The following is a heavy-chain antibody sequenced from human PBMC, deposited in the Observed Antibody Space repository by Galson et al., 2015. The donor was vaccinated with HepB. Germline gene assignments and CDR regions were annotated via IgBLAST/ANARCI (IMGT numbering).Heavy chain of an antibody. Sequence: PALVKPTQTLTLTCTFSGFSLSTSGVGVGWIRQPPGKALEWLALIYWDDDKRYSPSLKSRLTITKDTSKNQVVLTMTNMDPVDTATYYCAHRPRGLNPCYYDSSEPYYFDYWGQGTLVTVSS. CDR3: AHRPRGLNPCYYDSSEPYYFDY. J-gene: IGHJ4*02. CDR1: GFSLSTSGVG. V-gene: IGHV2-5*02. D-gene: IGHD3-22*01. CDR2: IYWDDDK.